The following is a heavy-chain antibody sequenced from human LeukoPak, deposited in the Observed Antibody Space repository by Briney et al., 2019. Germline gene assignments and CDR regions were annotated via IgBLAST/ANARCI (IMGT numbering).Heavy chain of an antibody. D-gene: IGHD2-2*02. J-gene: IGHJ5*02. CDR2: ISAYNGNT. Sequence: GASVKVSCKASGYTFTSYGISWVRQAPGQGLEWMGWISAYNGNTNYAQKLQGRVTMTTDTSTSTAYMELRSLRSDDTAVYYCARGPLYCSDTSCYSNWFDPWGQGTLVTVSS. V-gene: IGHV1-18*01. CDR1: GYTFTSYG. CDR3: ARGPLYCSDTSCYSNWFDP.